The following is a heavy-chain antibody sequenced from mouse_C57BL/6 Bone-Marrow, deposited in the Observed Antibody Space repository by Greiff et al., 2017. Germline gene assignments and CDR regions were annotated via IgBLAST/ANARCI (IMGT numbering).Heavy chain of an antibody. Sequence: EVKVVESGGGLVQPKGSLKLSCAASGFSFNTYAMNWVRQAPGKGLEWVARIRSKSNNYATYYADSVKDRFTISRDDSESMLYLQMNNLKTEDTAMYYCVRSFYDFCYFDVWGTGTTVTVSS. CDR1: GFSFNTYA. V-gene: IGHV10-1*01. J-gene: IGHJ1*03. D-gene: IGHD2-4*01. CDR2: IRSKSNNYAT. CDR3: VRSFYDFCYFDV.